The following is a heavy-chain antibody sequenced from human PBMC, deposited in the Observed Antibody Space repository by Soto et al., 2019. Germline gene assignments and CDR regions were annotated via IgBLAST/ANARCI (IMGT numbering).Heavy chain of an antibody. CDR2: ISDRGGST. V-gene: IGHV3-23*01. Sequence: EVQLLESGGGLVQPGGSLRLSCGASGFAFNTYAMSWVRQAPGKGLEWVSAISDRGGSTYYADSVKGRFTISRDNSKNTLFLQMSSPRAEDTAVYYCAKVNPIAVAGYWYFDLWGRGTLVTVSS. CDR3: AKVNPIAVAGYWYFDL. D-gene: IGHD6-19*01. J-gene: IGHJ2*01. CDR1: GFAFNTYA.